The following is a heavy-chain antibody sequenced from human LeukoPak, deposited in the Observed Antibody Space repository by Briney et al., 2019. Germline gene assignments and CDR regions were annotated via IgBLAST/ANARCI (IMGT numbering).Heavy chain of an antibody. D-gene: IGHD3-10*01. V-gene: IGHV4-61*02. CDR1: GGSISRGSYY. CDR3: ARQTFGALYFDS. Sequence: SETLSLTCVVSGGSISRGSYYWNWIRQPVGKGLEWMGRIYNSGSTNYNPSLKSRVTISADMSRNQLSLQLTSVTAADTAMYYCARQTFGALYFDSWGQGALVIVSS. CDR2: IYNSGST. J-gene: IGHJ4*02.